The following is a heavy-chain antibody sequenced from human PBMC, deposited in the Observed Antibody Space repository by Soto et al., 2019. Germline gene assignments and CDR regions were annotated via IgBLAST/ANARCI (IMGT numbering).Heavy chain of an antibody. J-gene: IGHJ4*02. Sequence: QAHLVQSGPEVKKPGASVKVSCKGSGYIFTSYGIAWVRQAPGQGLEWMGWISAHNGNTEYAQKFQGRVTVTRDTSTSTAYLELRSLRSDDTALYDCARGRDGDYGGQGARVTVAS. V-gene: IGHV1-18*01. CDR1: GYIFTSYG. CDR2: ISAHNGNT. CDR3: ARGRDGDY.